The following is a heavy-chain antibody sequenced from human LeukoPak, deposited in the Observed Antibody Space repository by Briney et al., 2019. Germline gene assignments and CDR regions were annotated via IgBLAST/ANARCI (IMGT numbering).Heavy chain of an antibody. CDR1: GFTFSSSW. Sequence: PGGSLRLSCAASGFTFSSSWLTWVRQPQGEWLEWVANIKEDGSEKYYVDSVKGRFTISRDNAKNSLYLQMNSLRAEDTALYYCVTDVGADWGQGTLVTVSS. CDR2: IKEDGSEK. V-gene: IGHV3-7*01. CDR3: VTDVGAD. J-gene: IGHJ4*02.